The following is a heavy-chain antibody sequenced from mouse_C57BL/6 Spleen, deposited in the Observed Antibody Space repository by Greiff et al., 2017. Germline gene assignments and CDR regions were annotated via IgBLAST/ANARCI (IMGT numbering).Heavy chain of an antibody. CDR1: GYPFTRSW. Sequence: VQLQQSGAELAKPGASVKLSCKASGYPFTRSWMHWVKQRPGQGLEWLGYINPSSGYTRYHQKFKDKATFTADKSSSTAYMQLSSLTYEYSAVYYCARPYYDYDVCVAYWGQGTLVTVAA. J-gene: IGHJ3*01. V-gene: IGHV1-7*01. CDR2: INPSSGYT. D-gene: IGHD2-4*01. CDR3: ARPYYDYDVCVAY.